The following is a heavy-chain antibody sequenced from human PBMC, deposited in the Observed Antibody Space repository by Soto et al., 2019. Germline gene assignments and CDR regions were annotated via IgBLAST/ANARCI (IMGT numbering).Heavy chain of an antibody. D-gene: IGHD2-8*02. CDR3: ARGMTPPGAPAWYYFDS. V-gene: IGHV4-4*07. CDR1: GASIAGSSY. Sequence: SETLSLTCSVSGASIAGSSYWRWIRQPAGKGLEWIGRFSLSGTTNYSPSLRSRVTMSADVSKNQFSLRLTSVTAADTALYYCARGMTPPGAPAWYYFDSWGQGTLVTVSS. J-gene: IGHJ4*02. CDR2: FSLSGTT.